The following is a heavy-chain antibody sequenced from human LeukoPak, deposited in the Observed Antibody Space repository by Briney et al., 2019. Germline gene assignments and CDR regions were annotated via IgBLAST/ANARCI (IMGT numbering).Heavy chain of an antibody. D-gene: IGHD3-22*01. J-gene: IGHJ4*02. Sequence: ASVKVSCKVFGYTLTELSMHWVRQAPGQGLEWMGWINPNSGGTNYAQKFQGRVTMTRDTSISTAYMELSRLRSDDTAVYYCARSAYYYDSSGYYNIDYWGQGTLVTVSS. CDR2: INPNSGGT. CDR3: ARSAYYYDSSGYYNIDY. V-gene: IGHV1-2*02. CDR1: GYTLTELS.